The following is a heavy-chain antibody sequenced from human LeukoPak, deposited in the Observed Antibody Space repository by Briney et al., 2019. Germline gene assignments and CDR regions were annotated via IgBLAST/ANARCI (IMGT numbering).Heavy chain of an antibody. V-gene: IGHV3-7*01. Sequence: SLRLSCAASGFTLSSYWMSWVRQAPEKGLEWVAYIKQEGSEKYYVDSVKGSLTTSRDNAKNPLYLQMNSLRAEDTAVYYCARDYHYNSSEYAFDIWGQGKMVTVSS. J-gene: IGHJ3*02. CDR1: GFTLSSYW. CDR2: IKQEGSEK. D-gene: IGHD3-22*01. CDR3: ARDYHYNSSEYAFDI.